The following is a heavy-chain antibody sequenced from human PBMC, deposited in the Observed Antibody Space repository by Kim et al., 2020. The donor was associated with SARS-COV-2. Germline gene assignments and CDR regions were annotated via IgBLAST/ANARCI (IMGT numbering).Heavy chain of an antibody. CDR3: ARGFAHALVATRDDAFDI. J-gene: IGHJ3*02. V-gene: IGHV3-33*01. D-gene: IGHD5-12*01. Sequence: LRLSCAASGFTFSSYGMHWVRQAPGKGLEWVAVIWYDGSNKYYADSVKGRFTISRDNSKNTLYLQMNSLRAEDTAVYYCARGFAHALVATRDDAFDIWGQGTMVTVSS. CDR1: GFTFSSYG. CDR2: IWYDGSNK.